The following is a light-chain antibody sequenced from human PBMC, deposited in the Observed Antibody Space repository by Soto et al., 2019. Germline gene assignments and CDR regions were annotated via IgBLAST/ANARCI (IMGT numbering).Light chain of an antibody. Sequence: DSQMTQSPYSLSASVGDRVTITCRASQGISNYVAWYQQKPGKVPKHLIYAASTLQTGVPSRFSGSGSGTDFTLTISSLQPEDVATYDCQKYNSAPRTFGQETMVEIK. J-gene: IGKJ1*01. CDR3: QKYNSAPRT. CDR2: AAS. V-gene: IGKV1-27*01. CDR1: QGISNY.